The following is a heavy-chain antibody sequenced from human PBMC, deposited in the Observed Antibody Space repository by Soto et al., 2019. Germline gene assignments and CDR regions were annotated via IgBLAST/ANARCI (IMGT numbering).Heavy chain of an antibody. CDR3: AADDDCGDGPPAI. Sequence: QMQLVQSGPEVKKPGTSVKVSCKASGFTFTSSAVQWVRQARGQRLEWIGWLVVGSGNTNYAQKFQERVTITRDMSTSTAYMELSSLRSEDTAVYYCAADDDCGDGPPAIWGQGTLVTVSS. D-gene: IGHD4-17*01. CDR1: GFTFTSSA. V-gene: IGHV1-58*01. CDR2: LVVGSGNT. J-gene: IGHJ4*02.